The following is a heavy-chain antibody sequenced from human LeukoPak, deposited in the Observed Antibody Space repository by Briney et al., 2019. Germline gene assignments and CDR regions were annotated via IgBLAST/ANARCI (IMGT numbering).Heavy chain of an antibody. CDR3: AKGYCVNDKCSNYDY. J-gene: IGHJ4*02. D-gene: IGHD2-8*01. CDR2: VSSSGGST. Sequence: GGSLRLSCAASGFTFNNYVMSWIRQAPGKGLEWVSVVSSSGGSTYYADSVKGRFTISRDNSKNTMYLQMNSLRAEDTAVYYCAKGYCVNDKCSNYDYWGQGTLVTVSS. V-gene: IGHV3-23*01. CDR1: GFTFNNYV.